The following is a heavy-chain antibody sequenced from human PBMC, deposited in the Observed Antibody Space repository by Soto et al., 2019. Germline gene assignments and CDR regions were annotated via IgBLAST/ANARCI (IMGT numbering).Heavy chain of an antibody. V-gene: IGHV4-39*07. Sequence: SETLSLTCTVSGGSISSSSYYWGWIRQPPGKGLEWIGSIYYSGSTYYNPSLKSRVTISVDTSKNQFSLKLSSVTAADTAVYYCAVRSISSYYYYGMDVWGQGTTVTVSS. CDR2: IYYSGST. J-gene: IGHJ6*02. CDR1: GGSISSSSYY. CDR3: AVRSISSYYYYGMDV. D-gene: IGHD3-3*02.